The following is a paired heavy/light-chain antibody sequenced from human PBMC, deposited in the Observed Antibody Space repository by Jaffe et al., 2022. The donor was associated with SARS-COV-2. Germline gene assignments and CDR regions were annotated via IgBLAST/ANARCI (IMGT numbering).Heavy chain of an antibody. J-gene: IGHJ4*02. CDR2: IGGVGDTT. V-gene: IGHV3-23*01. CDR3: ATKAGVIDWSPFDY. CDR1: GYTFSNYP. D-gene: IGHD3-9*01. Sequence: EVKLLESGGGLVQPGGSLRLSCAASGYTFSNYPMSWVRQAPGKGLEWVSAIGGVGDTTYYADSVKGRFTISRDNSKNTLYLQMNSLRAEDTAIYYCATKAGVIDWSPFDYWGQGTLVTVSS.
Light chain of an antibody. Sequence: EIVMTQSPATLSVSPGERATLYCRASQSASSNVAWYQQKPGQAPRLLIHGASSRVTGVPDRFSASGSGAGFTLTISSLQSEDFAVYYCQQYNNWPYTFGQGTKLEIK. CDR1: QSASSN. J-gene: IGKJ2*01. CDR3: QQYNNWPYT. CDR2: GAS. V-gene: IGKV3-15*01.